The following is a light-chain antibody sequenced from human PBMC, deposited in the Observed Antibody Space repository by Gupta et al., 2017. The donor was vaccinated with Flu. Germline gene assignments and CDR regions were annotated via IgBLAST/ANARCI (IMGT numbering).Light chain of an antibody. Sequence: PSSLSASVGDRVTITCRASQTISSYLNWYQQKPGKAPKLLIYATSNLQSGVPSRFSGSGSGTDFTLTISSLQPEDFATYYCQQSYSSPRTFGQGTKLEIK. CDR2: ATS. CDR1: QTISSY. CDR3: QQSYSSPRT. J-gene: IGKJ2*01. V-gene: IGKV1-39*01.